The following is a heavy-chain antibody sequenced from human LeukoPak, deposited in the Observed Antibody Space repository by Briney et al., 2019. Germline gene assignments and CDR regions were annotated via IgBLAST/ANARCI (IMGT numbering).Heavy chain of an antibody. J-gene: IGHJ4*02. CDR2: ISGSGGST. CDR3: AKGAYCGGDCSSVEDY. D-gene: IGHD2-21*01. V-gene: IGHV3-23*01. Sequence: GGSLRLSCAASGFTFSSYAMSWVRQAPGKGLEWVSAISGSGGSTYYADSVKGRFTISRDNSKNTLYLQMNSLRAEDTAVYYCAKGAYCGGDCSSVEDYWGQGTLVTASS. CDR1: GFTFSSYA.